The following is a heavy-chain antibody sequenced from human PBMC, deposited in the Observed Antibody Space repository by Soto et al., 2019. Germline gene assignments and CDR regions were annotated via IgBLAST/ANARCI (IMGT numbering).Heavy chain of an antibody. CDR1: GFTFSDYA. Sequence: PGGSLRLSCAASGFTFSDYAMHWVRQAPGKGLEWVAIISFDGSNEHYADSVQGRFTISRDNSENTLYLQMNSLRADDTAVYYCERPAATVIFYSGMDVWGQGTKVTVSS. V-gene: IGHV3-30-3*01. CDR2: ISFDGSNE. D-gene: IGHD4-17*01. J-gene: IGHJ6*02. CDR3: ERPAATVIFYSGMDV.